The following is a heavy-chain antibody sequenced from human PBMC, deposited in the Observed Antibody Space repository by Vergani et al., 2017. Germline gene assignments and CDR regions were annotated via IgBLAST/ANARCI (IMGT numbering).Heavy chain of an antibody. Sequence: LQLQESGPGLVKPSETLSLTCTVSGGSISSSSYYWGWIRQPPGKGLEWVANIKQDGSEKYYVDSVKGRFTISRDNAKNSLYLQMNSLRAEDTAVYYCARDTGSWWGRLWFDPWGQGTLVTVSS. CDR2: IKQDGSEK. CDR3: ARDTGSWWGRLWFDP. D-gene: IGHD2-8*02. CDR1: GGSISSSSYY. J-gene: IGHJ5*02. V-gene: IGHV3-7*01.